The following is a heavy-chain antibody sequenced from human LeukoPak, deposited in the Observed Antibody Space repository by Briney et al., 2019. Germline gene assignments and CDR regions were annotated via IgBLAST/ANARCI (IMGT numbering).Heavy chain of an antibody. CDR3: AKDGAPIALREMFDY. CDR1: GFKFDSYA. V-gene: IGHV3-23*01. J-gene: IGHJ4*02. CDR2: IAGNGGST. Sequence: GGSLRLSCAASGFKFDSYAMTWVRQAPGKGLEWVSGIAGNGGSTYYADSVKGRFTISRDNSENTLYLEMNSLRAEDTAVYRCAKDGAPIALREMFDYWGRGTLVTVSS. D-gene: IGHD4/OR15-4a*01.